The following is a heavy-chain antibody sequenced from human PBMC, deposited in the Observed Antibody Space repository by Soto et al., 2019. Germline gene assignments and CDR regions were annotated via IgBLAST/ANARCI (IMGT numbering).Heavy chain of an antibody. Sequence: GGSLRLSCAASGFTFDDYGMSWVRQAPGKGLEWVSGINWNGGSTGYADSVKGRFTISRDNAKNSLYLQMNSLRAEDTALYYCARDNAYNWIEAFDIWGQGTMVTVS. J-gene: IGHJ3*02. CDR3: ARDNAYNWIEAFDI. D-gene: IGHD1-20*01. CDR2: INWNGGST. V-gene: IGHV3-20*04. CDR1: GFTFDDYG.